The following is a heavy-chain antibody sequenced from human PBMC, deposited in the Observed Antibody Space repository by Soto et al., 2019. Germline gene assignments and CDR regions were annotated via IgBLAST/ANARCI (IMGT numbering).Heavy chain of an antibody. J-gene: IGHJ4*02. Sequence: QVKLVESGGGVVQPGRSLRLSCAASGFTFSNHGMHWVRQAPGKGLAWVTVIWYDGTNRFYADSVKGRFTIPRDICENTAFRQMNSLRAEDTAVYYCARENSSGRRDRIDYWGQGTLVPVPS. V-gene: IGHV3-33*01. CDR3: ARENSSGRRDRIDY. CDR1: GFTFSNHG. CDR2: IWYDGTNR. D-gene: IGHD6-19*01.